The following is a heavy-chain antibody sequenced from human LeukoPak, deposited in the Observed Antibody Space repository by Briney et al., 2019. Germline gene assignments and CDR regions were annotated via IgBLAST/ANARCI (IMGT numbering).Heavy chain of an antibody. V-gene: IGHV3-23*01. CDR1: RFTFSSYA. CDR3: AKDRLRLPF. Sequence: GESLRLSCAASRFTFSSYAMNWVRQAPGKGLEWVSGISNGGDNTYYAASVKGRFTISRDNSMNTLYLQMNSLRAEDTAVYYCAKDRLRLPFWGQGTLVIVSS. CDR2: ISNGGDNT. D-gene: IGHD6-25*01. J-gene: IGHJ4*02.